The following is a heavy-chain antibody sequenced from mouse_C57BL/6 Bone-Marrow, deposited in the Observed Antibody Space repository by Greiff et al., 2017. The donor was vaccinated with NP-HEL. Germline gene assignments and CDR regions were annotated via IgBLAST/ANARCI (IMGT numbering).Heavy chain of an antibody. V-gene: IGHV1-59*01. CDR2: IDPSDSYT. D-gene: IGHD4-1*01. CDR3: ARSHWDGFDY. J-gene: IGHJ2*01. Sequence: QVQLQQPGAELVRPGTSVKLSCKASGYTFTSYWMHWVKQRPGQGLEWIGVIDPSDSYTNYNQKFKGKATLTVDTSSSTAYMQLSSLTSEDSAVYYGARSHWDGFDYWGQGTTLTVSS. CDR1: GYTFTSYW.